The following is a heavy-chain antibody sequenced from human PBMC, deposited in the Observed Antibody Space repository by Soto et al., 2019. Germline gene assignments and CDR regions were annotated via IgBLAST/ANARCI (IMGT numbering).Heavy chain of an antibody. CDR1: GGSIGSYY. CDR2: IYYSGST. D-gene: IGHD7-27*01. V-gene: IGHV4-59*12. CDR3: ARDNWGSGWDFDL. J-gene: IGHJ2*01. Sequence: SETLSLTCSVSGGSIGSYYLRWIRQPPGKGLEWIGYIYYSGSTNYNPSLKSRVTISVDTSKNQFSLKLSSVTAADTAVYYCARDNWGSGWDFDLWGRGTLVTVSS.